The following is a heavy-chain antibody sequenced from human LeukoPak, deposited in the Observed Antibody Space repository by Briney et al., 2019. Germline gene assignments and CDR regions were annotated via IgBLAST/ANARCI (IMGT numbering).Heavy chain of an antibody. D-gene: IGHD3-3*01. CDR2: IYYSGST. V-gene: IGHV4-59*06. CDR3: ARARKDVLRFLEWSHRYYMDV. Sequence: SETLSLTCTVSGGSISSYYWSWIRQPAGKGLEWIGYIYYSGSTYYNPSLKSRVTISVDTSKNQFSLKLSSVTAADTAVYYCARARKDVLRFLEWSHRYYMDVWGKGTTVTVSS. CDR1: GGSISSYY. J-gene: IGHJ6*03.